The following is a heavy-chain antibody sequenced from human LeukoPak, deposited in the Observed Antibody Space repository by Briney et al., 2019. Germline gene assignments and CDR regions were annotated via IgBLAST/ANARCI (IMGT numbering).Heavy chain of an antibody. Sequence: GSVKVSCKASDNTFTSYGISWVRQAPGQGLEWMGWISAYNGNTNYAQKLQGRVTMTTDTSTSTAYMELRSLRSDDTAVYYCARDIRYSSSWYYFDYWGQGTLVTVSS. D-gene: IGHD6-13*01. CDR1: DNTFTSYG. J-gene: IGHJ4*02. CDR2: ISAYNGNT. V-gene: IGHV1-18*01. CDR3: ARDIRYSSSWYYFDY.